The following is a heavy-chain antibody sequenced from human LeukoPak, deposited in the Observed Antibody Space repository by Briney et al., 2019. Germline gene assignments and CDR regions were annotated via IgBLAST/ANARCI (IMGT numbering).Heavy chain of an antibody. J-gene: IGHJ3*02. D-gene: IGHD3-16*02. V-gene: IGHV5-51*01. CDR2: IYAGNSDA. CDR3: ARHIRSYDYVWGSYRPYAFDI. CDR1: GYPFTTSW. Sequence: GESLKISCQGFGYPFTTSWIGWVRQLPGKGLEWTAIIYAGNSDAKYSPSFQGQVSISTDRSISTAYLHWSSLKASDTAMYYCARHIRSYDYVWGSYRPYAFDIWGQGTMVTVSS.